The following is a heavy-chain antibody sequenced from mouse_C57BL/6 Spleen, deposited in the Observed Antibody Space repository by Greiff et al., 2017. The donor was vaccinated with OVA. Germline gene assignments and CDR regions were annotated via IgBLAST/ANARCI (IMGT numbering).Heavy chain of an antibody. D-gene: IGHD2-4*01. V-gene: IGHV3-6*01. CDR3: ARDRDYDWFAY. Sequence: EVKLMESGPGLVKPSQSLSLTCSVTGYSITSGYYWNWIRQFPGNKLEWMGYISYDGSNNYNPSLKNRISITRDTSKNQVFLKLNSVTTEDTATYYCARDRDYDWFAYWGQGTLVTVSA. CDR1: GYSITSGYY. J-gene: IGHJ3*01. CDR2: ISYDGSN.